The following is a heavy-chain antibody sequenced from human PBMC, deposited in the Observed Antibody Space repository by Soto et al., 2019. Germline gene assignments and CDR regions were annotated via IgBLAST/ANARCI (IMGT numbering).Heavy chain of an antibody. Sequence: SETLSLTCAVYGGSFSCYYWIWIRQPPGKGLEWIGEINHSGSTNYNPSLKSRVTISVDTSKNQFSLKLSSVTAADTAVYYCARGGLGDSSGYYYVDWFDPWGQGTLVTVSS. CDR3: ARGGLGDSSGYYYVDWFDP. V-gene: IGHV4-34*01. CDR2: INHSGST. CDR1: GGSFSCYY. D-gene: IGHD3-22*01. J-gene: IGHJ5*02.